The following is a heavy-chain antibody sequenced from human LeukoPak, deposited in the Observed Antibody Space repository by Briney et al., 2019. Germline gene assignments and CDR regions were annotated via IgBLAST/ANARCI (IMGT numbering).Heavy chain of an antibody. D-gene: IGHD2-2*01. Sequence: PSETLSLTCAVSGGAFSNYFWTWIRQPPGKGLEWIAEINDSGSTNSNSSLRSRVAISLDTSRNQFSLRLASVTAADTAVYYCARGQYCSTTTCYSARRYFDFWGQGTLVTVSS. CDR3: ARGQYCSTTTCYSARRYFDF. V-gene: IGHV4-34*01. CDR1: GGAFSNYF. J-gene: IGHJ4*02. CDR2: INDSGST.